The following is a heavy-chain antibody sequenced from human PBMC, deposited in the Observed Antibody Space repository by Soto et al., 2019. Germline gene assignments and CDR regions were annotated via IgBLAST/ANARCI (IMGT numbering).Heavy chain of an antibody. V-gene: IGHV3-23*01. CDR1: GFTFRSYA. J-gene: IGHJ6*02. CDR2: ISASGGST. Sequence: GGSLRLSCAASGFTFRSYAMSWVRQAPGKGLEWVSIISASGGSTYYADSVKGRFTISRDSSKNTLYLQMNRLRAEDTAVYFCAKGSPATHYYYYAMDAWGQGATVTVSS. CDR3: AKGSPATHYYYYAMDA.